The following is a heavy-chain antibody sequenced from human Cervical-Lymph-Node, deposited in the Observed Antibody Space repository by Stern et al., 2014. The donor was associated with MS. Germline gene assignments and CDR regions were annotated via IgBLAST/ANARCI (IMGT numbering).Heavy chain of an antibody. J-gene: IGHJ6*02. CDR2: VYYTGTP. V-gene: IGHV4-39*01. Sequence: QLQLQESGPGLVKPSETLSLTCTVSGASVSSGSYYWDWIRQSPGKRLEWLGYVYYTGTPYSNPSLSSRATISIDPFNNQFFLNLPSVTATDTAVYYCARHDQFLGGMDVWGQGTTVTVSS. D-gene: IGHD3-3*01. CDR1: GASVSSGSYY. CDR3: ARHDQFLGGMDV.